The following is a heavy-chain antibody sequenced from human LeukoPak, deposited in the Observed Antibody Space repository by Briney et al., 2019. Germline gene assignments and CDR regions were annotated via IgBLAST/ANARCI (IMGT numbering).Heavy chain of an antibody. CDR3: ARVGVEMATITAYYFDY. CDR1: GFTFSSYA. CDR2: ISSSGGST. V-gene: IGHV3-23*01. D-gene: IGHD5-24*01. Sequence: GGPLRLSCAASGFTFSSYAMSWVRQAPGKGLEWVSAISSSGGSTYYADSVKGRFTISRDNAKNSLYLQMNSLRAEDTAVYYCARVGVEMATITAYYFDYWGQGTLVTVSS. J-gene: IGHJ4*02.